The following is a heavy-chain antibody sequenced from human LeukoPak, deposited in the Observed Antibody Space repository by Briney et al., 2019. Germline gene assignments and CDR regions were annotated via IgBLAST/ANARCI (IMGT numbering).Heavy chain of an antibody. D-gene: IGHD5-18*01. CDR2: INHSGST. J-gene: IGHJ6*03. V-gene: IGHV4-34*01. Sequence: SETLSLTCAVYGGSFSGYYWSWIRQPPGEGLEWIGEINHSGSTNYNPSLKSRVTISVDTPKNQFSLKLSSVTAADTAVYYCARGKRGYSYGSGYYYYMDVWGKGTTVTVSS. CDR1: GGSFSGYY. CDR3: ARGKRGYSYGSGYYYYMDV.